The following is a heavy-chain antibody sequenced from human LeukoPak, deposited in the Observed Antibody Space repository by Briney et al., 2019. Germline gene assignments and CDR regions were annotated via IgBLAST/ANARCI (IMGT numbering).Heavy chain of an antibody. Sequence: SETLSLTCTVSGASISSFYWSWIRQPPGKGLEWIGYIYYSESTNYNPSVKSRVTISVDTSKNQFSLKLSSVTAADTAVYYCARQSSASAAATTLGIWGQGTLVTVSS. CDR1: GASISSFY. J-gene: IGHJ4*02. CDR3: ARQSSASAAATTLGI. V-gene: IGHV4-59*08. CDR2: IYYSEST. D-gene: IGHD6-13*01.